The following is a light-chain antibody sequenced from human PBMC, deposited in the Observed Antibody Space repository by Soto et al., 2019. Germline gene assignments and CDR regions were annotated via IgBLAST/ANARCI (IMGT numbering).Light chain of an antibody. V-gene: IGKV3-11*01. CDR2: DAS. J-gene: IGKJ2*01. CDR3: QQGSNGYT. Sequence: EIVLTQSPATLSLSPGDRATLSCRASQSVDRYLAWYQEKPGQAPRLLIYDASDRATGIPDRFSGSGSGTDFTLTSSSLEPEDFAVYYCQQGSNGYTFGQGTKLEIK. CDR1: QSVDRY.